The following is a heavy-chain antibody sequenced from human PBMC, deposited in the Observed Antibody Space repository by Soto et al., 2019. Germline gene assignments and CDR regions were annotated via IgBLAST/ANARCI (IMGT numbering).Heavy chain of an antibody. CDR1: GFTFSSYA. D-gene: IGHD3-22*01. V-gene: IGHV3-23*01. Sequence: LRLSCAASGFTFSSYAMSWVRQAPGKGLEWVSAISGSGGSTYYADSVKGRFTISRDNSKNMLYLQMNSLRAEDTAVYYCAKDLQQNYYDSPDAFDIWGQGTMVTVSS. J-gene: IGHJ3*02. CDR2: ISGSGGST. CDR3: AKDLQQNYYDSPDAFDI.